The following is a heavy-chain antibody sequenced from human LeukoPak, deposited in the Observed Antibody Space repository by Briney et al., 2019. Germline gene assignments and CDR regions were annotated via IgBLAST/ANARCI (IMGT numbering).Heavy chain of an antibody. J-gene: IGHJ4*02. CDR2: ISSSSRTI. V-gene: IGHV3-48*01. D-gene: IGHD3-22*01. Sequence: GGSLRLSCAASGFTFSSYTMNWVRQAPGKGLEWVSYISSSSRTIFYADSVKGRFTISRDNAKNSLYLQMNSLRAEDTAVYYCARDRSSSGHFDYWGQGTLVTVSS. CDR1: GFTFSSYT. CDR3: ARDRSSSGHFDY.